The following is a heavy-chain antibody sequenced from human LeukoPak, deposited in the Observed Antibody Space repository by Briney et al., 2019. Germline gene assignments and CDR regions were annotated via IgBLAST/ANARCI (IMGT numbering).Heavy chain of an antibody. Sequence: SETLSLTCTVSGGSISSYYWSWIRQPPGKGPEWIGYIYYSGSTNYNPSLKSRVTISVDTSKNQFSLKLSSVTAADTAVYYCAREGPSSGYVGYWGQGTLVTVSS. J-gene: IGHJ4*02. V-gene: IGHV4-59*01. CDR1: GGSISSYY. D-gene: IGHD5-12*01. CDR2: IYYSGST. CDR3: AREGPSSGYVGY.